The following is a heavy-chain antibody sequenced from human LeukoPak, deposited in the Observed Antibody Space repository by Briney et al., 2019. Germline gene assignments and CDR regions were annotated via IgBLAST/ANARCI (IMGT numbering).Heavy chain of an antibody. CDR2: IYYSGST. V-gene: IGHV4-31*03. Sequence: PSETLSLTCTVSGGSISSGGYYCSWIRQHPGKGLEWIGYIYYSGSTYYNPSLKSRVTISVDTSKNQFSLKLSSVTAADTAVYYCARGGPRLYADTAMAHFDYWGQGTLVTVSS. CDR1: GGSISSGGYY. CDR3: ARGGPRLYADTAMAHFDY. J-gene: IGHJ4*02. D-gene: IGHD5-18*01.